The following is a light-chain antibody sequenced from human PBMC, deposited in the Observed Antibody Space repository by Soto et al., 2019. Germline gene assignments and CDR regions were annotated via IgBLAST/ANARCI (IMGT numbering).Light chain of an antibody. Sequence: DIQMTQSPSSLSASVGDRVTITCRSRQTINTYLNWYQQTPGTAPKLLIYDASSLQSGVPSRFRGSGSGTDFTLTITSLQPEDFATYYCQKSYTTPLNFGGGTRLEIK. CDR2: DAS. V-gene: IGKV1-39*01. J-gene: IGKJ5*01. CDR1: QTINTY. CDR3: QKSYTTPLN.